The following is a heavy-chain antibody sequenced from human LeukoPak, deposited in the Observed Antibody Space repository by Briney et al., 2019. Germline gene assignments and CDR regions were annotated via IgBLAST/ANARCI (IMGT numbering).Heavy chain of an antibody. D-gene: IGHD3-10*01. CDR1: GFTFSSYW. J-gene: IGHJ6*04. Sequence: GGSLRLSCAASGFTFSSYWMSWVRQAPGKGLEWVANIKQDGSEKYYVDSVKGRFTISRDNAKNSLYLQMNSLRAEDTAVYYCARQGYGLGSYSVYYYYGMDVWGKGTTVTVSS. CDR3: ARQGYGLGSYSVYYYYGMDV. CDR2: IKQDGSEK. V-gene: IGHV3-7*03.